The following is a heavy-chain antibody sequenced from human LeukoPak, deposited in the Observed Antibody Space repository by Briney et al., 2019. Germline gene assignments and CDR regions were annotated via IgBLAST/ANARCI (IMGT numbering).Heavy chain of an antibody. D-gene: IGHD4-11*01. Sequence: SETLSLTCTVSGGSISSYYWSWIRQPAGKGLEWTGRIYTSGSTNYNPSLKSRVTMSVDTSKNQFSLKLSSVTAADTAVYYCARDPIYSNPTVYYYYGMDVWGQGTTVTASS. CDR1: GGSISSYY. V-gene: IGHV4-4*07. CDR2: IYTSGST. CDR3: ARDPIYSNPTVYYYYGMDV. J-gene: IGHJ6*02.